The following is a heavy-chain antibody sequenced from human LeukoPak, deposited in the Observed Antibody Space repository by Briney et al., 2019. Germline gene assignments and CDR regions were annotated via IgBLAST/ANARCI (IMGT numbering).Heavy chain of an antibody. CDR3: ARDRDFTNTWAFDY. CDR1: GDSITSDNW. CDR2: IFHGGTI. V-gene: IGHV4-4*02. J-gene: IGHJ4*02. D-gene: IGHD2-2*01. Sequence: SETLSLTCTVSGDSITSDNWWNWVRQPPGKGLEWIGEIFHGGTILYNPSLKSRVTISVDKSKNQFSLALTSVTAADTAIYYCARDRDFTNTWAFDYWGQGILVTVSS.